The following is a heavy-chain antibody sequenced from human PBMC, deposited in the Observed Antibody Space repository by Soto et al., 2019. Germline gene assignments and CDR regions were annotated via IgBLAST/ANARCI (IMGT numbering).Heavy chain of an antibody. CDR3: ARVRRSSCYYYGY. D-gene: IGHD3-22*01. Sequence: ASVKVSCKASGYTFTSYYMHRVRQAPGQGLEWMGIINPSGGSTSYAQKFQGRVSMTSDTSTSTVYMELSSLRSEDTAVYCCARVRRSSCYYYGYWGQGTPDTVS. J-gene: IGHJ4*02. CDR2: INPSGGST. CDR1: GYTFTSYY. V-gene: IGHV1-46*01.